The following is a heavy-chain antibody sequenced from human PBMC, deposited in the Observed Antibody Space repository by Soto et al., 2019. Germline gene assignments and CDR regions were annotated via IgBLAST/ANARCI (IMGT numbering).Heavy chain of an antibody. Sequence: SETLSLTCTVSGGSFSNDDYYWSWIRQPPGKGLEWIGYIYYSGRSNYNPSLKNRVAFSTDTSQKQFSLRLNSVTAADTAVYFCARARFAFFDFWGQGILVTVSS. CDR2: IYYSGRS. D-gene: IGHD3-10*01. V-gene: IGHV4-30-4*01. CDR3: ARARFAFFDF. CDR1: GGSFSNDDYY. J-gene: IGHJ4*02.